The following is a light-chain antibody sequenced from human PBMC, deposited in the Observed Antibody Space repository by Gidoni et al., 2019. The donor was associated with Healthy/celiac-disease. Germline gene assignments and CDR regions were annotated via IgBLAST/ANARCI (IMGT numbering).Light chain of an antibody. CDR3: QQRSNWPRYT. CDR2: DAS. CDR1: QSVSSY. J-gene: IGKJ2*01. Sequence: EIVLTQSPATLSLSPGERATLSCTASQSVSSYLAWYQQKPGQAPRLLIYDASNRATVIPARFSGSGSGTDFTLTISSLEPEDFAVYYCQQRSNWPRYTFGQGTKLEIK. V-gene: IGKV3-11*01.